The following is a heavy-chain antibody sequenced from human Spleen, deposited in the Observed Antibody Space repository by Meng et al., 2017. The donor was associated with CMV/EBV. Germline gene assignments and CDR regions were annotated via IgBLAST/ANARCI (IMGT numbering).Heavy chain of an antibody. D-gene: IGHD1-14*01. CDR2: INHSGST. CDR1: GGSINNYY. Sequence: QGQVQGPGPGLVKISETLSLTCAVSGGSINNYYWSWIRQPPGKGLEWIGEINHSGSTNYNPSLKSRVTISVDTSKNQFSLKLSSVTAADTAVYYCARHHHSPTFDYWGQGTLVTVSS. V-gene: IGHV4-59*08. J-gene: IGHJ4*02. CDR3: ARHHHSPTFDY.